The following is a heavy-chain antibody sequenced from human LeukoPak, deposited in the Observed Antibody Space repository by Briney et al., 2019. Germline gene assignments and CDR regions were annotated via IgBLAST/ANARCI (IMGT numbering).Heavy chain of an antibody. CDR1: GGSISSGDYY. CDR3: AGISAPEYCSSTCCFY. CDR2: IYYSGST. J-gene: IGHJ4*02. V-gene: IGHV4-30-4*08. D-gene: IGHD2-2*01. Sequence: SQTLSLTCTVSGGSISSGDYYWSWIRQPPGKGLEWIGYIYYSGSTYYNPSLKSRVTISVDTSKNQFSLKLSSVTAADTAVHYCAGISAPEYCSSTCCFYWGQGTLVTVSS.